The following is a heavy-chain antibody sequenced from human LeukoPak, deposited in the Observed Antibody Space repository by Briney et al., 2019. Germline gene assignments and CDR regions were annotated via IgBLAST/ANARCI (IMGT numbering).Heavy chain of an antibody. V-gene: IGHV3-23*01. Sequence: PGGSLRLSCAASGFTFSSYAMAWVRQAPGKGLEWVSAICGSGGITLYADSGKGRFTISRDNSKNTLYLQMNSLRAEDTAGYYCAKRWEYCRGGTCGAEYFQHWGQGTLVTVSS. CDR1: GFTFSSYA. J-gene: IGHJ1*01. D-gene: IGHD2-15*01. CDR2: ICGSGGIT. CDR3: AKRWEYCRGGTCGAEYFQH.